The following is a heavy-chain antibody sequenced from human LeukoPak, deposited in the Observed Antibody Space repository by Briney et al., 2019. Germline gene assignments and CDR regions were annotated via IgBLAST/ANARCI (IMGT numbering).Heavy chain of an antibody. V-gene: IGHV4-30-4*01. CDR1: GGSISSGDYY. CDR3: ARGVSGFWLSFDH. Sequence: SETLSLTCTVSGGSISSGDYYWSWIRQPPGQGLQWIGYIYYTGSTYYNPSLKSRVSISVDTSKSQFSLKLTSVTAADTAAYYCARGVSGFWLSFDHWGQGALVSVSS. J-gene: IGHJ4*02. CDR2: IYYTGST. D-gene: IGHD5/OR15-5a*01.